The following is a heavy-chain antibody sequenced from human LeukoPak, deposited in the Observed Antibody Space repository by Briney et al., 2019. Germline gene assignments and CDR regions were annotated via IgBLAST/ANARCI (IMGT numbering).Heavy chain of an antibody. D-gene: IGHD3-22*01. Sequence: ASVKVSRKASGCTFSSYAFGWVRQAPGQGLEWMGGIIPIFGTANYAQKYQCRVTITAEKSTTTAYMELSSLRSEDTAVYYCAREGCYYDSSGTLDYWGQGTLVTVSS. CDR2: IIPIFGTA. V-gene: IGHV1-69*06. J-gene: IGHJ4*02. CDR3: AREGCYYDSSGTLDY. CDR1: GCTFSSYA.